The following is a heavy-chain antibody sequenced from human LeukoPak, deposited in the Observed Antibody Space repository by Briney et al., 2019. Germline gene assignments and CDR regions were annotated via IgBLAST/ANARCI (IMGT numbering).Heavy chain of an antibody. Sequence: PGESLKISCRGSGYNFTSYWIGWVRQMPGKGREGMGIIYPGDSDTKYSPSFQGQVTISADRSISTAYLQWSSLKASDTAMYYCARLDGSGSSMAFDYWGQGTLVTVSS. V-gene: IGHV5-51*03. CDR1: GYNFTSYW. CDR2: IYPGDSDT. CDR3: ARLDGSGSSMAFDY. J-gene: IGHJ4*02. D-gene: IGHD3-10*01.